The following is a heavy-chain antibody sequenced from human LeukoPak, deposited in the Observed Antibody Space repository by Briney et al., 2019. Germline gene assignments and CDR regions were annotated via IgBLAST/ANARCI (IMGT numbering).Heavy chain of an antibody. CDR3: ARAQYSGSYLYYFDY. CDR1: GYTFTSYG. D-gene: IGHD1-26*01. Sequence: ASVKVSCKASGYTFTSYGISWVRQAPGQGLEWMGWISAYNGNTNYAQKLQGRVTMTTDTSTSTAYMELRSLRSDDTAVYYCARAQYSGSYLYYFDYWGQGTLVTVSS. J-gene: IGHJ4*02. V-gene: IGHV1-18*01. CDR2: ISAYNGNT.